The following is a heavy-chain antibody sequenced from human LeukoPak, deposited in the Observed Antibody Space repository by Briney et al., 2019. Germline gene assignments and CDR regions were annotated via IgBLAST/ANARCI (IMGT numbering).Heavy chain of an antibody. D-gene: IGHD4-17*01. CDR1: GFTFDDYA. J-gene: IGHJ5*01. CDR3: ANPPTVTKIRFDS. V-gene: IGHV3-9*01. CDR2: INWNSDSI. Sequence: GGSLRLSCAVSGFTFDDYAMHWVRQVPGKGLEWVSGINWNSDSIGYADSVKGRFTTSRDNAKNSLYLQMNSLRTEDTAVYYCANPPTVTKIRFDSWGQGTLVTVSS.